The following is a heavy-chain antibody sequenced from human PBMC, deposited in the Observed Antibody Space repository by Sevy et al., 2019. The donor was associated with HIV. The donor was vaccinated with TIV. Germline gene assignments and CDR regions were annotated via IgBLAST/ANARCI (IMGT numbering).Heavy chain of an antibody. J-gene: IGHJ3*02. CDR3: AREGYSSGWHDAFDI. CDR1: GFTLSSYA. D-gene: IGHD6-19*01. V-gene: IGHV3-30-3*01. CDR2: ISYDGSNK. Sequence: GGSLRLSCAASGFTLSSYAMHWVRQAPGKGLEWVAVISYDGSNKYYANSVKGRFTISRNNSKNTLFLQMNGLRAEDKAGYYCAREGYSSGWHDAFDIWGQGTMVTVSS.